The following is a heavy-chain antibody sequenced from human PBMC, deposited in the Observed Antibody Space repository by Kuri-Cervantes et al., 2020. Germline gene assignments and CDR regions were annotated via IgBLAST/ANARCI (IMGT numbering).Heavy chain of an antibody. D-gene: IGHD7-27*01. J-gene: IGHJ2*01. CDR1: GGSFSGYY. V-gene: IGHV4-34*01. CDR3: ARRFTGDRYFDL. CDR2: INHSGST. Sequence: SETLSLTCAVYGGSFSGYYWRWIRQPPGKGLEWIGEINHSGSTNYNPSLKSRVTISVDTSKNQFSLKLSSVTAVDTAVYYCARRFTGDRYFDLWGRGTLVTVSS.